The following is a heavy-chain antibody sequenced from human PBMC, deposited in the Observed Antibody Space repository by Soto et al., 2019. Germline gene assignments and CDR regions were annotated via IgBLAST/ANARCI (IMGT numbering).Heavy chain of an antibody. D-gene: IGHD3-22*01. V-gene: IGHV3-21*01. Sequence: EVQLVESGGGLVKPGGSLRLSCAASGFTFSSYSMNWVRQAPGKGLEWVSSIGSSSSYIYYADSVKGRFTISRDNAKNSLYLQMNRLRAEDTAVYYCARAPVIAMIVVVPEKFGMDVWGQGATVTVSS. CDR2: IGSSSSYI. CDR1: GFTFSSYS. J-gene: IGHJ6*02. CDR3: ARAPVIAMIVVVPEKFGMDV.